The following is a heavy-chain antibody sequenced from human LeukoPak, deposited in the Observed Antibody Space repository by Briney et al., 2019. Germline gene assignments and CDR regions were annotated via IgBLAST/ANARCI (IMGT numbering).Heavy chain of an antibody. V-gene: IGHV3-23*01. CDR3: AKAIYSSSRMDV. CDR2: ISGSGGST. J-gene: IGHJ6*02. Sequence: PGGSLRLSCAASGFTFSSYAMSWVRQAPGKGLEWVSAISGSGGSTYYADSVKGRFTISRDNSKSTLYLQMNSLRAEDAAVYYCAKAIYSSSRMDVWGQGTTVTVSS. D-gene: IGHD6-13*01. CDR1: GFTFSSYA.